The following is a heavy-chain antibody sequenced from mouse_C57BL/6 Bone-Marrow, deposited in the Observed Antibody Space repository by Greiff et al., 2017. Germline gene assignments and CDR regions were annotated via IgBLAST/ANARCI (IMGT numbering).Heavy chain of an antibody. CDR2: LYPGGGYT. Sequence: QVQLQQSGAELVRPGTSVKMSCKASGYTFTNYWIGWAKQRPGHGLEWIGDLYPGGGYTNYNEKFKGKATLTTDKSSSTAYIQYSSLTSENSAIYYCAGSGHSTLYAMDYWGQGTSVTVSS. D-gene: IGHD2-5*01. CDR1: GYTFTNYW. CDR3: AGSGHSTLYAMDY. V-gene: IGHV1-63*01. J-gene: IGHJ4*01.